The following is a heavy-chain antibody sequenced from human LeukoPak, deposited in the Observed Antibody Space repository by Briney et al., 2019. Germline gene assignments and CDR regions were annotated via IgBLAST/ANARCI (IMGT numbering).Heavy chain of an antibody. CDR1: GGSISSYY. V-gene: IGHV4-59*01. Sequence: SETLSLTCTVSGGSISSYYWSWIRQPPGKGLEWIGYIYYSGSTNYNPSLKSRVTISVDTSKNQFSLKLSSVTAADTAVYYCARVWFGGAKGIAFDIWGQGTMVTVSS. D-gene: IGHD3-10*01. CDR2: IYYSGST. J-gene: IGHJ3*02. CDR3: ARVWFGGAKGIAFDI.